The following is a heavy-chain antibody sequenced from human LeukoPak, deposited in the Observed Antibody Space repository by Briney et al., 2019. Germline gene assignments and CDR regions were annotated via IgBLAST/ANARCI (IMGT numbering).Heavy chain of an antibody. CDR3: ARHRDIAETVMLT. CDR2: IYPGDSDT. CDR1: GYSFPNYW. D-gene: IGHD3-16*01. Sequence: GESLKISCKGSGYSFPNYWIGWVRQMPGKGLDWMGIIYPGDSDTRYNPSFQGQVTTSADKSINTAYLQWSSLKASDTAIYYCARHRDIAETVMLTWGQGTLVTVSS. V-gene: IGHV5-51*01. J-gene: IGHJ5*02.